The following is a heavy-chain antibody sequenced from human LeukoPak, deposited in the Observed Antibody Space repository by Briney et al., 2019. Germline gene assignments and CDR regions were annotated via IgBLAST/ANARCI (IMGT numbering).Heavy chain of an antibody. Sequence: GASVKVSCKVSGDTFSTYGISWVRQAPGQGLEWMGRSIPTLDTVKSAQKFRGRLTISADKSSNTAYMELSSLRSGDTAMYFCARWRLSGDALTTYHYKTVIDNYFDPWGQGTLVTVSS. CDR2: SIPTLDTV. D-gene: IGHD3-16*02. CDR3: ARWRLSGDALTTYHYKTVIDNYFDP. CDR1: GDTFSTYG. V-gene: IGHV1-69*04. J-gene: IGHJ5*02.